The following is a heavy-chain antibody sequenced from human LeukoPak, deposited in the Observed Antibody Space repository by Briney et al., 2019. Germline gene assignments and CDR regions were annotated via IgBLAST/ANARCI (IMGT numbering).Heavy chain of an antibody. CDR2: ISWNSGST. V-gene: IGHV3-9*01. CDR3: AKDCSPYDYGSGSIPGCFDY. Sequence: GGSLRLSCAASGFTFDDYAMHWVRQAPGKGLEWVSGISWNSGSTGYADSVKGRFTISRDNAKTTLYLQMNSLRAEDTAWYYCAKDCSPYDYGSGSIPGCFDYWGQGTLVTVSS. D-gene: IGHD3-10*01. J-gene: IGHJ4*02. CDR1: GFTFDDYA.